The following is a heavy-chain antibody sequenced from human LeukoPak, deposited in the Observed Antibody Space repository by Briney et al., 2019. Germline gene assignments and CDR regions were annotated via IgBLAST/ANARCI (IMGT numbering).Heavy chain of an antibody. V-gene: IGHV3-7*01. CDR1: GFTFSSYW. CDR2: IKQDGSEK. CDR3: ARGQRIMITFGGVIFVY. J-gene: IGHJ4*02. D-gene: IGHD3-16*01. Sequence: PGGSLRLSCAASGFTFSSYWMSWVRQAPGKGLEWVANIKQDGSEKYYVDSVKGRFTISRDNAKNSLYLQMNSLRAEDTAVYYCARGQRIMITFGGVIFVYWGQGTLVTVSS.